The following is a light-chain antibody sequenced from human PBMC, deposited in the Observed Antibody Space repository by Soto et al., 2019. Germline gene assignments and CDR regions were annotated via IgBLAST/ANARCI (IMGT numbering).Light chain of an antibody. J-gene: IGKJ1*01. CDR1: QSVSSN. CDR3: QQYNNWPRT. CDR2: VAS. V-gene: IGKV3-15*01. Sequence: EIVMTQSPSTLSVSPGERATLSCRASQSVSSNLAWYQQKPGQAPRLLIYVASTRATGIPARFSGSGSGTEFTLNISSLHSEDYVVYYCQQYNNWPRTFGQGTNVEIK.